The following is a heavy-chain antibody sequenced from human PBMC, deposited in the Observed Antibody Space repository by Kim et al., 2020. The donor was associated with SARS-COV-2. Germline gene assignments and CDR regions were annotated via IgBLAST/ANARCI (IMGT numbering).Heavy chain of an antibody. D-gene: IGHD6-6*01. V-gene: IGHV3-23*01. J-gene: IGHJ6*02. CDR3: AAARRHYYYGMDV. Sequence: YADSVKGRFTISRDNSRNALYLQMNSLRAEDTAVYYCAAARRHYYYGMDVWGQGTTVTVSS.